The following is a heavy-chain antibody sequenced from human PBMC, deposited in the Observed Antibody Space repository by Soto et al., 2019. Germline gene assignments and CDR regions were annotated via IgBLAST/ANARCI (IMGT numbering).Heavy chain of an antibody. D-gene: IGHD3-22*01. V-gene: IGHV3-74*01. Sequence: LRLSCAASGFTFSSNWMHWVRQAPGKGLVWVSRINSDGTYTSYADSVKGRFTISRDNAKNTLYLQLNSVRPEDTAVYFCAKARDQFDSSGADYWGQGSLVTVSS. CDR2: INSDGTYT. CDR1: GFTFSSNW. J-gene: IGHJ4*02. CDR3: AKARDQFDSSGADY.